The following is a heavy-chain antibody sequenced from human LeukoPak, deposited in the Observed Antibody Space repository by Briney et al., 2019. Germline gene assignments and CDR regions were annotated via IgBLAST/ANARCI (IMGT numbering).Heavy chain of an antibody. V-gene: IGHV3-21*04. CDR2: ISTSGNYI. J-gene: IGHJ4*02. Sequence: GGSLRLSCAASGFTFRDYSMNWVRQAPGKGLEWVSYISTSGNYIYYADSVKGRFTISRNNSKNTLYMQMNSLRAEDTAVYYCAKPPRYCSGGTCYPGDYFDYWGQGTLVTVSS. CDR1: GFTFRDYS. D-gene: IGHD2-15*01. CDR3: AKPPRYCSGGTCYPGDYFDY.